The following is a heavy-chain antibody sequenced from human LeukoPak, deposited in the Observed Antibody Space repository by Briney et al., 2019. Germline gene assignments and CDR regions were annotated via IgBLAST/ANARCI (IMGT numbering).Heavy chain of an antibody. CDR3: AREYSSSSPFDY. J-gene: IGHJ4*02. D-gene: IGHD6-6*01. V-gene: IGHV4-59*01. CDR2: IYYSGST. CDR1: GGSISSYY. Sequence: SETLSLTCTVSGGSISSYYWSWIRQPPGKGLEWIGFIYYSGSTNYNPSLKSRVTISVHTSKNQFSLKLSSVTAADTAVYYCAREYSSSSPFDYWGQGTLVTVSS.